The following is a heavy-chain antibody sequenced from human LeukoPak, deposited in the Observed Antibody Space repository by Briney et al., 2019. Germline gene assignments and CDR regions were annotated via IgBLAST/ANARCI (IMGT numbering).Heavy chain of an antibody. D-gene: IGHD6-19*01. V-gene: IGHV3-23*01. CDR2: ISGSGGGT. CDR3: AKTGVAGTV. CDR1: GFTFTTYN. Sequence: PGGSLRLSCAASGFTFTTYNMNWVRQAPGKGLEWVSAISGSGGGTYYADSVKGRFTISRDNSKNTLYLQMNSLRAEDTAVYYCAKTGVAGTVWGQGTLVTVSS. J-gene: IGHJ4*02.